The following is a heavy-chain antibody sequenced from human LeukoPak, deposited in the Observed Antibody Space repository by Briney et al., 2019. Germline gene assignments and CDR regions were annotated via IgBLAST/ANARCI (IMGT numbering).Heavy chain of an antibody. Sequence: ASVKVSCKASGYTFTSYYMHWVRQAPGQGLERMGIINPSGGSTSYAQKFQGRVTMTRDTSTSTVYMELSSLRSEDTAVYYCAREGTYCGGDCYPSTRTAFDYWGQGTLVTVSS. V-gene: IGHV1-46*01. CDR3: AREGTYCGGDCYPSTRTAFDY. D-gene: IGHD2-21*02. CDR1: GYTFTSYY. CDR2: INPSGGST. J-gene: IGHJ4*02.